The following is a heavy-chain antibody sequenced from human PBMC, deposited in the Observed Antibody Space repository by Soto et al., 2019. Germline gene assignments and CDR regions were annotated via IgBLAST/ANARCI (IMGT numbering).Heavy chain of an antibody. V-gene: IGHV3-48*02. CDR1: GFTFGIYS. Sequence: EVQLVESGGGLVQRGGSLRLSCAASGFTFGIYSMNWVRQAPGKGLEWVSYINGSSSTMYYADSVKGRFIISRDNSDNSLYLQINSLRDADTAVYYCARGDRFRCSGDRCFSDGLFLSCGQGTLVTVSS. D-gene: IGHD2-15*01. CDR3: ARGDRFRCSGDRCFSDGLFLS. CDR2: INGSSSTM. J-gene: IGHJ5*02.